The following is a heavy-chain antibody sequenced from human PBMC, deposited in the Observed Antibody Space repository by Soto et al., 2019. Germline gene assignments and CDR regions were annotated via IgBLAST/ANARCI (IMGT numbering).Heavy chain of an antibody. Sequence: QVQLVESGGGVVQPGRSLRLSCAASGFTFSSYGMHWVRQAPGKGLEWVAVISYDGSNKYYADSVKGRFTISRDNSKNTLYLQMNSLRAEDTAVYYCAKDVGYDSSGYYLKEANYFDYWGQGTLVTVSS. V-gene: IGHV3-30*18. CDR2: ISYDGSNK. CDR3: AKDVGYDSSGYYLKEANYFDY. CDR1: GFTFSSYG. J-gene: IGHJ4*02. D-gene: IGHD3-22*01.